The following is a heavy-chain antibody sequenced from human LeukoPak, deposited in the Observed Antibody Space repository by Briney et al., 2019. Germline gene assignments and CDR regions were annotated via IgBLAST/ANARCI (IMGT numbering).Heavy chain of an antibody. CDR2: IRSTANGYAT. J-gene: IGHJ4*02. CDR3: TGNYYGSGSYADFDY. D-gene: IGHD3-10*01. Sequence: GGSLRLSCAASGFTFSGPALHWVRQASGKGLEWVGRIRSTANGYATAYAASVKGRFTISRDDPKNTAYLQMDSLKTEDTAVYYCTGNYYGSGSYADFDYWGQGTLVTVSS. V-gene: IGHV3-73*01. CDR1: GFTFSGPA.